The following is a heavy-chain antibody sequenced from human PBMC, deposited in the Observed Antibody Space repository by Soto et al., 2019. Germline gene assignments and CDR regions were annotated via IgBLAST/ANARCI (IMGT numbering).Heavy chain of an antibody. CDR3: ASACNPGYCSGGSCYISSSCYYYYGMDV. CDR1: GYTFTSYD. J-gene: IGHJ6*02. D-gene: IGHD2-15*01. V-gene: IGHV1-8*01. CDR2: MNPNSGNT. Sequence: ASVKVSCKASGYTFTSYDINWVRQATGQGLEWMGWMNPNSGNTGYAQKFQGRVTMIRNTSISTAYMELSSLRSEDTAVYYCASACNPGYCSGGSCYISSSCYYYYGMDVWGQGTTVTVSS.